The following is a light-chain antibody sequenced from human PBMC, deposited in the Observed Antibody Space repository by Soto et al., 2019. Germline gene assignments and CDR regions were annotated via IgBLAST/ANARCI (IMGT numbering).Light chain of an antibody. Sequence: QSVLTQPPSVSGAPGQRVTISCTGSSSNIGAGYDVHWYQQLPGTAPKLLIYGNSNRPSGVPDRFSGSKSGTSASLAITGLQAEDEADYYCQSYDSSPSGSVVFGGGTKLT. J-gene: IGLJ2*01. CDR2: GNS. CDR3: QSYDSSPSGSVV. V-gene: IGLV1-40*01. CDR1: SSNIGAGYD.